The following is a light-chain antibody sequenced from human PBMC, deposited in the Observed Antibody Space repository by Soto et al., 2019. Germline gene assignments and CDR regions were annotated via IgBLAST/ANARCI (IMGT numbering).Light chain of an antibody. J-gene: IGKJ1*01. Sequence: DIQMTQSPSTLSGSVGDRVTITCRASQTISSWSAWYQQKPGKAPKLLIYKASTLKSGVPSRFSGSGSGTEFTLTISSLPPDDFATYYCQHYNSYSEAFGQGTKVDIK. CDR1: QTISSW. V-gene: IGKV1-5*03. CDR2: KAS. CDR3: QHYNSYSEA.